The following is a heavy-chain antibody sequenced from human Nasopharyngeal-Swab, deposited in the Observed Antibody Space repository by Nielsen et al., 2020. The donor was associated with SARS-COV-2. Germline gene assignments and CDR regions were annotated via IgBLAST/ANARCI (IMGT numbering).Heavy chain of an antibody. D-gene: IGHD1-1*01. CDR2: MNLDSGDT. CDR1: GYTFASFD. Sequence: ASVKVSCKTSGYTFASFDINWVRQATGRGLEWVGWMNLDSGDTHYAQEFQGKVTLTRDTSRSTAYMELSSLRSEDTAVNYCERGPRPKRHLDYWGQGTLVTVSS. CDR3: ERGPRPKRHLDY. J-gene: IGHJ4*02. V-gene: IGHV1-8*01.